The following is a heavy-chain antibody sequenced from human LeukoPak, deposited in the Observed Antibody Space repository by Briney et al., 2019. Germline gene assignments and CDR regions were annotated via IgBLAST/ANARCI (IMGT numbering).Heavy chain of an antibody. D-gene: IGHD1-26*01. J-gene: IGHJ3*02. CDR1: GFTFTDYS. Sequence: GGSLRLSCEVSGFTFTDYSMHWVRQAPGKGLEWVSSITSTSRTIFYADSVEGRFTISRDNAKNTVSLEMNSLRTEDAAIYYCARDSGRSTDGLDIWGRGTMVIVSS. CDR3: ARDSGRSTDGLDI. CDR2: ITSTSRTI. V-gene: IGHV3-69-1*02.